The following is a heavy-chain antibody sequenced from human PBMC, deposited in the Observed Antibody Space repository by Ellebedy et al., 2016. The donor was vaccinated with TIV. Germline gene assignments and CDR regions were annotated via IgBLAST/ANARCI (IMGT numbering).Heavy chain of an antibody. V-gene: IGHV4-39*01. J-gene: IGHJ5*02. CDR3: ARRQGDGYSWRERKNWFDP. Sequence: SETLSLXXTVSGGSVSSSSYFWGWIRQPPGEGLEWIGDIYYSGSTYYNPSLKSRVTISVDTSKNQFSLKLNSVTAADTAVYYCARRQGDGYSWRERKNWFDPWGQGTLVTVSS. CDR1: GGSVSSSSYF. D-gene: IGHD5-24*01. CDR2: IYYSGST.